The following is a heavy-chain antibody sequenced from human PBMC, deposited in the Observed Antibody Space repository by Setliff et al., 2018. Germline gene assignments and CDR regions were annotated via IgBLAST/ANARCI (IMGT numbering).Heavy chain of an antibody. D-gene: IGHD2-15*01. J-gene: IGHJ4*02. V-gene: IGHV3-23*01. CDR1: EFILSSFA. CDR2: ISSNGGST. CDR3: ARTCSGSGCYAGLES. Sequence: LRLSCAASEFILSSFAMNWVRQAPGKGLEWVSSISSNGGSTYYADSVKGRFTISRDNSENTLYLQMNSLRAEDTAVYYCARTCSGSGCYAGLESWGQGTPVTVSS.